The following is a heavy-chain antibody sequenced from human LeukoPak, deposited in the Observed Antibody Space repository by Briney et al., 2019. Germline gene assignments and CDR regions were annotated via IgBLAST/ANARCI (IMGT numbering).Heavy chain of an antibody. Sequence: SETLSLTCAVSGGSISSSNWWSWVRQPPGKGLEWIGEICHSGSTNYNPSLKSRVTISVDKSKNQFSLKLSSVTAADTAVHYCARDRYDILTGWALYGMDVWGKGTTVTVSS. CDR3: ARDRYDILTGWALYGMDV. CDR2: ICHSGST. V-gene: IGHV4-4*02. D-gene: IGHD3-9*01. CDR1: GGSISSSNW. J-gene: IGHJ6*04.